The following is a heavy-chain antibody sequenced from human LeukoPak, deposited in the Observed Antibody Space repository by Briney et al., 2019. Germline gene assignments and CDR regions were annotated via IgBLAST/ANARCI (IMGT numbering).Heavy chain of an antibody. CDR1: GGSISAFH. CDR2: VYYSGST. J-gene: IGHJ4*02. Sequence: SETLSLTCTVSGGSISAFHWSWGRQPPGKDLEWIGYVYYSGSTNYSPSLKSRLTMSVDTSRNQFSLKLSSVTAADTAVYYCARAWGYFDYWGPGTLLTVSS. CDR3: ARAWGYFDY. V-gene: IGHV4-59*01. D-gene: IGHD7-27*01.